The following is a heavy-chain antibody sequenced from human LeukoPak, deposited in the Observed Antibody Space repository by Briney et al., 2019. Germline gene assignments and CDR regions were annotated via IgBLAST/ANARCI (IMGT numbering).Heavy chain of an antibody. CDR2: ISGSGDRT. CDR1: GFTFSSYS. CDR3: ARVGYRPAAIDY. D-gene: IGHD5-18*01. J-gene: IGHJ4*02. V-gene: IGHV3-23*01. Sequence: GGSLRLSCAASGFTFSSYSMSWVRQAPGKGLEWVSGISGSGDRTYYADTVKGRFTISRDNSKNTVYLQMDSLRAEDTAVYYCARVGYRPAAIDYWGQGTLVTVSS.